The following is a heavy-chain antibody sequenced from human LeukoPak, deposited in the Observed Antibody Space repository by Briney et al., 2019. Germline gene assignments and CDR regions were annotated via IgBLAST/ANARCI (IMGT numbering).Heavy chain of an antibody. CDR1: GFTFSNYG. CDR3: ATSVRWVTTVVDY. CDR2: IWFDGSNE. V-gene: IGHV3-33*01. D-gene: IGHD4-17*01. Sequence: PGGSLRLSCAASGFTFSNYGMHWVRQAPGKGLEWVAVIWFDGSNEYYADSLKGRFIISRDNSKNTLYLQMNSLRAEDTAVYYCATSVRWVTTVVDYWGQGTLVTVSS. J-gene: IGHJ4*02.